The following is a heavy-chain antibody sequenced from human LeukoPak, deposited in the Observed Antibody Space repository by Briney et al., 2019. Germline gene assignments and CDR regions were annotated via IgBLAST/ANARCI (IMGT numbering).Heavy chain of an antibody. CDR3: ARALAGIYYDSSGYLDAFDI. D-gene: IGHD3-22*01. Sequence: SETLSLTCAVSGGSISSGGYSWSWIRQPPGKGLEWIGYIYHSGSTYYNPSLKSRVTISVDRSKNQFSLKLSSVTAADTAVYYCARALAGIYYDSSGYLDAFDIWGQGTIVAVSS. J-gene: IGHJ3*02. CDR1: GGSISSGGYS. CDR2: IYHSGST. V-gene: IGHV4-30-2*01.